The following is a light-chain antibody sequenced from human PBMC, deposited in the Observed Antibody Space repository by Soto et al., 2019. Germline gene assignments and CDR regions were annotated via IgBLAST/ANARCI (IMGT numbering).Light chain of an antibody. CDR3: QHYCSSPRT. Sequence: EIVLTQSPGTLSLSPGERATLSCRASQSVSSRDLAWYQQKPGQAPRLLIYRASSRATGIPARFSGSGSGTDFTLTISRVGPEDLAVYYGQHYCSSPRTFGQGTKVESK. V-gene: IGKV3-20*01. J-gene: IGKJ1*01. CDR2: RAS. CDR1: QSVSSRD.